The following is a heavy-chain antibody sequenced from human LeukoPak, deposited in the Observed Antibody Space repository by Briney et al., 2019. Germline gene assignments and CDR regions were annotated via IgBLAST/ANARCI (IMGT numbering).Heavy chain of an antibody. CDR3: ARTPITIFGVRYYYYGMDV. J-gene: IGHJ6*02. CDR1: GSTFSSYA. D-gene: IGHD3-3*01. Sequence: PGGSLRLSCAASGSTFSSYAMHWVRQAPGKGLEWVAVISYDGSNKYYADSVKGRFTISRDNSKNTLYLQMNSLRAEDTAVYYCARTPITIFGVRYYYYGMDVWGQGTTVTVSS. V-gene: IGHV3-30-3*01. CDR2: ISYDGSNK.